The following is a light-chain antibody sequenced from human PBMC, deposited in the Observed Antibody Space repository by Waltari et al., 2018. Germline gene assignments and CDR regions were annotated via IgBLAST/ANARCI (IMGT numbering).Light chain of an antibody. CDR1: SSDVGGYTY. J-gene: IGLJ1*01. V-gene: IGLV2-14*01. CDR3: SSYTSSSTLGV. CDR2: DVS. Sequence: QSALPQPASVSGSPGQSLTISCTGTSSDVGGYTYVSWYQQHPGKAPKLMIYDVSNRPSGVSNRFSGSKSGNTASLTISGLQAEDEADYYCSSYTSSSTLGVFGTGTKVTVL.